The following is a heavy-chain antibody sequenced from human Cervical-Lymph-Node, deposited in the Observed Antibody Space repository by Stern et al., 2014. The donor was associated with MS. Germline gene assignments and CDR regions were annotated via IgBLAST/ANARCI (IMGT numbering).Heavy chain of an antibody. CDR1: GGTFSKFP. D-gene: IGHD6-13*01. CDR3: ALSSETSDRWYSLGYDL. CDR2: IFPVFGTP. J-gene: IGHJ5*02. V-gene: IGHV1-69*01. Sequence: VQLVESGAEVTKTGSSVKDSCKASGGTFSKFPSSWVRQAPGQGLEWMGGIFPVFGTPTYAQEFRGRVTITADVSTSTVYMELSSLRSDDTAVYYCALSSETSDRWYSLGYDLWGQGTLVTVSS.